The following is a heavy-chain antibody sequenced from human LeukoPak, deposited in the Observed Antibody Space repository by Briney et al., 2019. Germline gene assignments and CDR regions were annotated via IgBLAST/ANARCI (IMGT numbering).Heavy chain of an antibody. Sequence: GGSLRLSCAASGFTFSTYGIHWVRQAPGKGLEWVAVISNDGSNKYYADSVKGRFTISRDNSKNTLYLQMNSLRAEDTAVYYCAKDLLYFLSSSCYDYWGQGTLVTVSS. J-gene: IGHJ4*02. D-gene: IGHD2/OR15-2a*01. CDR1: GFTFSTYG. V-gene: IGHV3-30*18. CDR2: ISNDGSNK. CDR3: AKDLLYFLSSSCYDY.